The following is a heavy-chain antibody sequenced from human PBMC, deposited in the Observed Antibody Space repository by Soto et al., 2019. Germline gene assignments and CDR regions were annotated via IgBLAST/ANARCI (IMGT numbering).Heavy chain of an antibody. CDR2: IYYSGST. Sequence: SETLSRTCTVSGGSISSGDYYWSWIRQPPGKGLEWIGYIYYSGSTYYNPSLKSRVTISVDTSKNQFSLKLSSVTAADTAVYYWASQPSRWLTSTFYFWGQGPLVTVSS. J-gene: IGHJ4*02. D-gene: IGHD5-12*01. V-gene: IGHV4-30-4*01. CDR3: ASQPSRWLTSTFYF. CDR1: GGSISSGDYY.